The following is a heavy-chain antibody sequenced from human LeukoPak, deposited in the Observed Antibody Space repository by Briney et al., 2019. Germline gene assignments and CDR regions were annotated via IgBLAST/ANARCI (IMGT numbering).Heavy chain of an antibody. Sequence: SETLSLTCTVSGGSVSSGSYYWNWLRQPAGKGLEWIGRIYTSGSINYNPSLESRVTILVDKSKNQFSLKLSSVTAADTAVYYCAREVLESLDSWDQGTLVTVSS. J-gene: IGHJ5*02. D-gene: IGHD2/OR15-2a*01. CDR3: AREVLESLDS. V-gene: IGHV4-61*02. CDR1: GGSVSSGSYY. CDR2: IYTSGSI.